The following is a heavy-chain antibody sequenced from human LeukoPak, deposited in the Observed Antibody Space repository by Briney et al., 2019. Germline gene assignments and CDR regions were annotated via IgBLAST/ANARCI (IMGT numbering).Heavy chain of an antibody. CDR2: IYHSGST. J-gene: IGHJ4*02. CDR3: ARHESPGGATIH. CDR1: GYSISSGYY. Sequence: NPSETLSLTCAVSGYSISSGYYWGWIRQPPGKGLEWIGSIYHSGSTYYNPSLKSRVTISVDTSKNQFSLKLSSVTAADTAVYYCARHESPGGATIHWGQGTLVTVPS. D-gene: IGHD1-26*01. V-gene: IGHV4-38-2*01.